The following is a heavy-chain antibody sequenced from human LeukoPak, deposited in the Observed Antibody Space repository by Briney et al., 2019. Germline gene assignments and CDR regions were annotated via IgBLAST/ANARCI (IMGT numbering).Heavy chain of an antibody. D-gene: IGHD4/OR15-4a*01. CDR3: ARTGMTMVPKIDY. CDR2: MNPNSGNT. J-gene: IGHJ4*02. V-gene: IGHV1-8*01. Sequence: ASVKVSCKASGYTFTSYDINWVRQATGQGLEWMGWMNPNSGNTGYAQKFQGRVTMTRNTSISTAYMELSSLRPEDTAVYYCARTGMTMVPKIDYWGQGTLVTVSS. CDR1: GYTFTSYD.